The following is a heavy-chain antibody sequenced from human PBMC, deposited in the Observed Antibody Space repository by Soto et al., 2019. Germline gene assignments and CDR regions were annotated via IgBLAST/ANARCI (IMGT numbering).Heavy chain of an antibody. CDR1: GGSISSYY. J-gene: IGHJ4*02. CDR3: ARQLPYGSGSLLDY. CDR2: IYYSGST. Sequence: SETLSLTCTVSGGSISSYYWSWIRQPPGKGLEWIGYIYYSGSTNYNPSLKSRVTISVDTSKNQFSLKLSSVTAADTAVYYCARQLPYGSGSLLDYWGQGTLVTVSS. D-gene: IGHD3-10*01. V-gene: IGHV4-59*01.